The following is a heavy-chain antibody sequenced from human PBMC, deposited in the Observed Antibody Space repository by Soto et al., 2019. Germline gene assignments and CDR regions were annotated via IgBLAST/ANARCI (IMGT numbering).Heavy chain of an antibody. D-gene: IGHD2-15*01. Sequence: GGSLRLSCAASGFTFSSYAMHWVRQAPGKGLEYLSSISSNGGSTYYANSVKDRFIISRDNSKKTLYLQMGSLGAEDKAVYYCARGNYGGNPENDAFDIWGQGTVVTV. J-gene: IGHJ3*02. V-gene: IGHV3-64*01. CDR3: ARGNYGGNPENDAFDI. CDR1: GFTFSSYA. CDR2: ISSNGGST.